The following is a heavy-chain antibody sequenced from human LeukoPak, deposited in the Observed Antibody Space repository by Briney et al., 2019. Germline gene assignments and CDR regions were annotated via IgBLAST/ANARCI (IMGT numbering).Heavy chain of an antibody. J-gene: IGHJ6*03. D-gene: IGHD3-10*01. Sequence: GSVTVSCMASGYTFTSYDINWVRQGPGQGLEWMAWMKANSVNTVYAQTFQGGDTITRDTSISAAYMELSSLRSEDTAVYDCARGGGAESYYLCYYYMDVWGKGTTVTVSS. CDR1: GYTFTSYD. CDR2: MKANSVNT. V-gene: IGHV1-8*03. CDR3: ARGGGAESYYLCYYYMDV.